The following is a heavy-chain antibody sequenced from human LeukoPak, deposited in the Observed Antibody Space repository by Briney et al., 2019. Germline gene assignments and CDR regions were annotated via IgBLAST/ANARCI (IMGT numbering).Heavy chain of an antibody. CDR2: ISSSSSYI. D-gene: IGHD3-10*01. Sequence: GGSLRLSCAASGFTFSSYSMNWVRQAPGKGLEWVSSISSSSSYIYYADSVRGRFTISRDNAKNSLYPQMNSLRAEDTAVYYCASEGVRSDYWGQGTLVTVSS. CDR1: GFTFSSYS. J-gene: IGHJ4*02. CDR3: ASEGVRSDY. V-gene: IGHV3-21*01.